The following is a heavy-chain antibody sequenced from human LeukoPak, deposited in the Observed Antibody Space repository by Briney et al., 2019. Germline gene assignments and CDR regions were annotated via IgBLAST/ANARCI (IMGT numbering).Heavy chain of an antibody. Sequence: ASVKVSCKASGYTFTNNYLHWVRQAPGQGLEWMGMIYPRDGSTSYAQNFQGRVTVTRDTSTTTEHMELRGLRSEDTAVYYCARDQEGFDYWGQGTVVTVPS. CDR1: GYTFTNNY. J-gene: IGHJ4*02. CDR2: IYPRDGST. V-gene: IGHV1-46*01. CDR3: ARDQEGFDY.